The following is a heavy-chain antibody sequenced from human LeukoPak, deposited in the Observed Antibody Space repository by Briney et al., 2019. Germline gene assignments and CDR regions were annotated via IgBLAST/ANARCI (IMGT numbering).Heavy chain of an antibody. CDR1: GFTFSSYS. Sequence: PGGSLRLSCAASGFTFSSYSMNWVRQAPGKGLEWVSSISSSSSYIYYADSVKGRFTISRDNAKNSLYLQMNSLRAEDTAVYYCARGEVAYYDFWSGYQRKYYFDYWGQGTLVTVSS. D-gene: IGHD3-3*01. CDR3: ARGEVAYYDFWSGYQRKYYFDY. V-gene: IGHV3-21*01. CDR2: ISSSSSYI. J-gene: IGHJ4*02.